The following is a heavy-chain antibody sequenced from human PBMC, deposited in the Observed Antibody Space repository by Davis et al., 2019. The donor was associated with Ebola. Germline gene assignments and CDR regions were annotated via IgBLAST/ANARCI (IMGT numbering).Heavy chain of an antibody. CDR2: INHSGST. CDR3: ARGYGDYILYYYYGMDV. Sequence: SETLSLTCAVYGGSFSGYYWSWIRQPPGKGLEWIGEINHSGSTYYNPSLKSRVTISVDTSKNQFSLKLSSVTAADTAVYYCARGYGDYILYYYYGMDVWGQGTTVTVSS. V-gene: IGHV4-34*01. CDR1: GGSFSGYY. J-gene: IGHJ6*02. D-gene: IGHD4-17*01.